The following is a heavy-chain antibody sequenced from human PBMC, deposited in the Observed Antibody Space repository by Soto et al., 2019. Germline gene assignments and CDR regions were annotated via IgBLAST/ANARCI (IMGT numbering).Heavy chain of an antibody. Sequence: QVQLVQSGAEVKKPGSSVKVSCKASGGTFSSYAISWVRQAPGQGLEWMGGIIPIFGTANYAQKFQGRVTITADESTSTAYMELRSLRSDDTAVYYCARDVKWELLPGGMDVWGQGTTVTVSS. D-gene: IGHD1-26*01. CDR1: GGTFSSYA. CDR3: ARDVKWELLPGGMDV. J-gene: IGHJ6*02. CDR2: IIPIFGTA. V-gene: IGHV1-69*01.